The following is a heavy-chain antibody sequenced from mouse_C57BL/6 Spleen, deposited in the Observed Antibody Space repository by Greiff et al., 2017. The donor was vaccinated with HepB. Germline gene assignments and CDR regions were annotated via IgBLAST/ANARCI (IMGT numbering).Heavy chain of an antibody. J-gene: IGHJ4*01. CDR1: GYSITSGYY. Sequence: EVQRVESGPGLVKPSQSLSLTCSVTGYSITSGYYWNWIRQFPGNKLEWMGYISYDGSNNYNPSLKNRISITRDTSKNQFFLKLNSVTTEDTATYYCAREVDSSGHEDYAMDYWGQGTSVTVSS. D-gene: IGHD3-2*02. CDR2: ISYDGSN. CDR3: AREVDSSGHEDYAMDY. V-gene: IGHV3-6*01.